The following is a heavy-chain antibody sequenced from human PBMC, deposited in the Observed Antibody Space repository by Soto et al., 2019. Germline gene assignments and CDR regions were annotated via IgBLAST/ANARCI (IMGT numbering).Heavy chain of an antibody. V-gene: IGHV1-69*14. D-gene: IGHD4-17*01. CDR3: ARGHEYGGNSDAFDI. J-gene: IGHJ3*02. Sequence: QVLLVQSGAEMKKPGSSVKVSCKASGGTFSTSSINWVRQAPGQRPGWMGNILPIFGTADYAQKFQGRVTITADKPTNTADMELRSLSEDTAVYYCARGHEYGGNSDAFDIWGQGTVVTVSS. CDR2: ILPIFGTA. CDR1: GGTFSTSS.